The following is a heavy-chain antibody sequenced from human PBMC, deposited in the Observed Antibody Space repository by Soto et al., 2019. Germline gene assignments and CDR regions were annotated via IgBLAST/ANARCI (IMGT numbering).Heavy chain of an antibody. D-gene: IGHD5-12*01. CDR1: GGTFSSYT. CDR2: IIPILGIA. V-gene: IGHV1-69*02. Sequence: ASVKVSCKASGGTFSSYTISWVRQAPGQGLEWMGRIIPILGIANYAQKFQGRVTITADKSTRTAYMELSSLRSEDTAVYYCASGKYSGYDFIDDYYYYYMDVWGKGTTVTVSS. J-gene: IGHJ6*03. CDR3: ASGKYSGYDFIDDYYYYYMDV.